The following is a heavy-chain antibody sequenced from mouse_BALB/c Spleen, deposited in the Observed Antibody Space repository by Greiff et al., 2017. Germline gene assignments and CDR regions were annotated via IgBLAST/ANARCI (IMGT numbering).Heavy chain of an antibody. J-gene: IGHJ3*01. D-gene: IGHD1-1*01. CDR3: ARSGSRGFAY. Sequence: DVQLVESGGGLVQPGGSRKLSCAASGFTFSSFGMHWVRQAPEKGLEWVAYISSGSSTIYYADTVKGRFTISRDNPKNTLFLQMTSLRSEDTAMYYCARSGSRGFAYWGQGTLVTVSA. V-gene: IGHV5-17*02. CDR1: GFTFSSFG. CDR2: ISSGSSTI.